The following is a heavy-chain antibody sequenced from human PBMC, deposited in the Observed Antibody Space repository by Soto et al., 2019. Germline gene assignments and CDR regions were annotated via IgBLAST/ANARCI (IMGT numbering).Heavy chain of an antibody. CDR1: GFTFSSYA. D-gene: IGHD4-4*01. J-gene: IGHJ6*03. Sequence: PGGSLRLSCAASGFTFSSYAMSWVRQAPGKGLEWVSAISGSGGSTYYADSVKGRFTISRDNSKNTLYLQMNSLRAEDTAVYYCAKGTTVTPYYYYYMDVWGKGTTVTVSS. CDR2: ISGSGGST. V-gene: IGHV3-23*01. CDR3: AKGTTVTPYYYYYMDV.